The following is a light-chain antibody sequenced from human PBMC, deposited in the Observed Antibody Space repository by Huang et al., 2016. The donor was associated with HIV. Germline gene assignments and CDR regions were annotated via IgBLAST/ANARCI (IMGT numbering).Light chain of an antibody. CDR1: QSVSSNY. J-gene: IGKJ2*01. CDR2: GAS. CDR3: QQFGSSPPYT. Sequence: EIVLTQSPGTLSLSLGERATLSCRASQSVSSNYLAWYQQKPGQAPRILIYGASSRATGIPDRFSGSGSGTDFTLTISRLEPEDFAVYYCQQFGSSPPYTFGQGTKLEIK. V-gene: IGKV3-20*01.